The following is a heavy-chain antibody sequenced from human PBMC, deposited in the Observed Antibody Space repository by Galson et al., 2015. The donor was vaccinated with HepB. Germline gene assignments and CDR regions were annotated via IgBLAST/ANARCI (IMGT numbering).Heavy chain of an antibody. J-gene: IGHJ4*02. Sequence: SVKVSCKASGYTFTGYYMHWVRQAPGQGLEWMGWINPNSGGTNYAQKFQGWVTMTRDTSISTAYMELSRLRSDDTAVYYCARGGVVSSSSVNPPDFDYWGQGTLVTVSS. CDR2: INPNSGGT. CDR3: ARGGVVSSSSVNPPDFDY. D-gene: IGHD6-6*01. CDR1: GYTFTGYY. V-gene: IGHV1-2*04.